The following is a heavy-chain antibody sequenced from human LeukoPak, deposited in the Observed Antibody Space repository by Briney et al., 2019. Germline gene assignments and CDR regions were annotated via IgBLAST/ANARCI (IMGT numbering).Heavy chain of an antibody. Sequence: SETLSLTCTVSGGSISSGGYYWSWTRQHPGKGLEWIGYIYYSGSTYYNPSLKSRVTISVDTSKNQFSLKLSSVTAADTAVYYCASGLQLDAFDIWGQGTMVTVSS. D-gene: IGHD5-18*01. CDR3: ASGLQLDAFDI. V-gene: IGHV4-31*03. J-gene: IGHJ3*02. CDR2: IYYSGST. CDR1: GGSISSGGYY.